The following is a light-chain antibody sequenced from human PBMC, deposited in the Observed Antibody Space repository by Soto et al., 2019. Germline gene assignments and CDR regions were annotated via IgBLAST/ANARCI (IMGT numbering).Light chain of an antibody. CDR3: TSYAGGNNV. Sequence: QSALTQPPSASGSPGQSVTISCTGTSSDVGGYNYVSWYQQHPGKVLKLMVYEVNKRPSGVPDRFSGSKSGNTASLTVSGLQAEEEADYYCTSYAGGNNVFGTGTKLTVL. CDR1: SSDVGGYNY. J-gene: IGLJ1*01. V-gene: IGLV2-8*01. CDR2: EVN.